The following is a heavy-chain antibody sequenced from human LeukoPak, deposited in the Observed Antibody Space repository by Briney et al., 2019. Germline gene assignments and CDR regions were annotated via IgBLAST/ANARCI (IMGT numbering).Heavy chain of an antibody. Sequence: GGSLRLSCAASGFTVSSTYMSWVRQAPGKRMEWDSVIYSGGSTYYADSVKGRFTISRDNSKNTLYLQMNSLRAEDTAVYYCARGTHYGSGSYYTDYWGQGTLVTVSS. D-gene: IGHD3-10*01. CDR2: IYSGGST. CDR3: ARGTHYGSGSYYTDY. V-gene: IGHV3-66*01. J-gene: IGHJ4*02. CDR1: GFTVSSTY.